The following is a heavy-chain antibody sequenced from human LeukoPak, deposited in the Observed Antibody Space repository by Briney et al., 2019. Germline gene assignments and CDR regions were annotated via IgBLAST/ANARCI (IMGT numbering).Heavy chain of an antibody. CDR1: GYTLTELF. CDR3: ATLLSGYDYFDY. CDR2: FDPEDGET. Sequence: ASVKVSCKVSGYTLTELFMHWVRQAPGKGLEWMGGFDPEDGETIYAQKFQGRVTMTEDTSTDTAYMELSSLRSEDTAVYYCATLLSGYDYFDYWGQGTLVTVSS. V-gene: IGHV1-24*01. D-gene: IGHD5-12*01. J-gene: IGHJ4*02.